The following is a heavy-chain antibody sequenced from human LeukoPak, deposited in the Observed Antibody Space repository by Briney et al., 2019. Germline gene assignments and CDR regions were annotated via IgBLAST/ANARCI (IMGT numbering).Heavy chain of an antibody. V-gene: IGHV1-18*01. J-gene: IGHJ4*02. CDR2: ISAYNGNT. Sequence: ASVKVSCKASGYTFTSYGISWVRQAPGQGLEWMGWISAYNGNTNYAQKFQGRVTITADESTSTAYMELSSLRSEDTAVYYCARGSSLSPPFDYWGQGTLVTVSS. CDR1: GYTFTSYG. CDR3: ARGSSLSPPFDY. D-gene: IGHD3-10*01.